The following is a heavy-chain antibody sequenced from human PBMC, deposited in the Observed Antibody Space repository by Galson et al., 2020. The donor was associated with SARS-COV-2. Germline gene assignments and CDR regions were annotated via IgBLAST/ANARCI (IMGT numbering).Heavy chain of an antibody. V-gene: IGHV4-30-4*01. CDR2: INYSGTT. CDR1: GGSISSGDYY. Sequence: SETLSLTCTVSGGSISSGDYYWSWIRRSPGKGLEWIGNINYSGTTYYNPSLKSRVTISVDTSKKQFSLKVNSVTAADTAVYYCARRTRYDFWSGYPIDQWGQGTWSPSPQ. J-gene: IGHJ4*02. CDR3: ARRTRYDFWSGYPIDQ. D-gene: IGHD3-3*01.